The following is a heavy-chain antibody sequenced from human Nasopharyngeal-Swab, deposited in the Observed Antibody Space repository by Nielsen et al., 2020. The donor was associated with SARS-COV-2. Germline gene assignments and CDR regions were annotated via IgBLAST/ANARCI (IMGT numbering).Heavy chain of an antibody. CDR1: GFTFSSYA. J-gene: IGHJ5*02. D-gene: IGHD2-2*01. V-gene: IGHV3-30-3*01. CDR2: ISYDGSNK. Sequence: GESLKISCAASGFTFSSYAMHWVRQAPGKGLEWVAVISYDGSNKYYADSVKGRFTISRDNSKNTLYLQMNSLRAEDMAVYYCARDVGYCSSTSCSNWFDPWGQGTLVTVSS. CDR3: ARDVGYCSSTSCSNWFDP.